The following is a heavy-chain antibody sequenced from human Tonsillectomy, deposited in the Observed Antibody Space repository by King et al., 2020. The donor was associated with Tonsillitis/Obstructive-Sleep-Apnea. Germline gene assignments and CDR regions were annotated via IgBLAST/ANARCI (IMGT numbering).Heavy chain of an antibody. V-gene: IGHV1-46*01. Sequence: QLVQSGAEVKKPGASVKVSCKASGYTFTSYYMHWVRQAPGQGLEWMGIINPSGGSTSYAQKFQGSVTMTRDTSTSTVYMELSSLRSEDTAVYYCARARYCTGGVCYHFDYWGQGTLVTVSS. CDR2: INPSGGST. CDR3: ARARYCTGGVCYHFDY. CDR1: GYTFTSYY. J-gene: IGHJ4*02. D-gene: IGHD2-8*02.